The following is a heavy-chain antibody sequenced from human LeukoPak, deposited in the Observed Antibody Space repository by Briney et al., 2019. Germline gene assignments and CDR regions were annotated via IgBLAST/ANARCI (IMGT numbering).Heavy chain of an antibody. Sequence: GGSLRLSCAASGFTFSHVWMSWVRQAPGEGLEWVGRIKNKSGGGGTDYAAPVKGRFTISRDDSKNTLYLQMNSLKTEDTAVYYCTTESYCSSSSCPGTFDYWGQGTLVTVSS. D-gene: IGHD2-15*01. CDR1: GFTFSHVW. J-gene: IGHJ4*02. V-gene: IGHV3-15*01. CDR2: IKNKSGGGGT. CDR3: TTESYCSSSSCPGTFDY.